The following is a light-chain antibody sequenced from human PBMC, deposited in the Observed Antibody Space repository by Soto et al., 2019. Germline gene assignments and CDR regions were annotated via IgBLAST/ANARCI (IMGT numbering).Light chain of an antibody. J-gene: IGLJ3*02. CDR1: NSVVGGDSS. CDR2: DVT. V-gene: IGLV2-14*03. Sequence: QSVLTQPASVSGAPGQSITISCTGTNSVVGGDSSVSWYQQHPGKAPKLMIYDVTYRPSGVSNRFSGSKSGNTASLTISGLQADDEADYYCTSYTRSSARFGAGTKLTVL. CDR3: TSYTRSSAR.